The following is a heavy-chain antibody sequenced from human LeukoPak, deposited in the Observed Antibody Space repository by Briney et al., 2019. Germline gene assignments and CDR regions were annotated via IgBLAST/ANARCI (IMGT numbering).Heavy chain of an antibody. CDR1: GFTFSSHG. Sequence: GGSLRLSCAASGFTFSSHGMHWVRQAPGKGLEWVAFIRYDGSNKYYADSVKGRFTISRDNSKNTLYLQMNSLRAEDTAVYYCAKGAYGDFDWGQGTLVTVSS. CDR3: AKGAYGDFD. J-gene: IGHJ4*02. V-gene: IGHV3-30*02. D-gene: IGHD4-17*01. CDR2: IRYDGSNK.